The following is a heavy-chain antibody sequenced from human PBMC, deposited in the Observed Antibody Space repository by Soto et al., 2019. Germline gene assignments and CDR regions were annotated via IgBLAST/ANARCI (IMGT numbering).Heavy chain of an antibody. D-gene: IGHD3-10*01. CDR1: GGSISSGGYY. CDR3: TREATMVRGVKYIDY. V-gene: IGHV4-31*03. CDR2: IYYSGST. J-gene: IGHJ4*02. Sequence: SETLSLTCTVSGGSISSGGYYWSWIRQHPGKGLKWIGYIYYSGSTYYNLSLKSRVTISVDTSKNQFSLKLSSVTAADTAVYYCTREATMVRGVKYIDYWGQGTLVTVSS.